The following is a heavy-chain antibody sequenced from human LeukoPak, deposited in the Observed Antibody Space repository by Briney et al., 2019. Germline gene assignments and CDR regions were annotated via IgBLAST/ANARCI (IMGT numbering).Heavy chain of an antibody. CDR2: ISYDGSNK. CDR1: GFTFSNYG. V-gene: IGHV3-30*18. J-gene: IGHJ4*02. CDR3: ANLPL. Sequence: GGSLRLSCATSGFTFSNYGMHWVRQVPGKGLGWVAVISYDGSNKYYADSVKGRFTISRDNSKNTLYLQMNSLRPEDAAVYYCANLPLWGQGTLVTVSS.